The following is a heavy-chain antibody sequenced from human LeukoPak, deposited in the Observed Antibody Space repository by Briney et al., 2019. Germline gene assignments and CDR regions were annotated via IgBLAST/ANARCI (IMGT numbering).Heavy chain of an antibody. Sequence: GGSLRLSCAASGFTVSSNYMSWVRQAPGKGLEWVSVIYSGGSTYYADSVKGRFTISRDNSENTLYLQMNSLRAEDTAVYYCARGGLYIPFDYWGQGTLVTVSS. CDR1: GFTVSSNY. D-gene: IGHD3-16*01. V-gene: IGHV3-66*02. CDR3: ARGGLYIPFDY. J-gene: IGHJ4*02. CDR2: IYSGGST.